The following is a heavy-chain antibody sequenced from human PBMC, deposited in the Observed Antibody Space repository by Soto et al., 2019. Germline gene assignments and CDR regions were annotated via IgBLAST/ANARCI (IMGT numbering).Heavy chain of an antibody. Sequence: GGSLRLSCAASGFSFVNYAMNWVRQAPGKGLEWVSGLSGSGTSTYYADSVKGRFTISRDNSRDTLFLQMNSLTADDTAVYYCAKATTNGGWFNPFDSWGQGALVTVYS. CDR2: LSGSGTST. CDR1: GFSFVNYA. CDR3: AKATTNGGWFNPFDS. D-gene: IGHD6-19*01. V-gene: IGHV3-23*01. J-gene: IGHJ4*02.